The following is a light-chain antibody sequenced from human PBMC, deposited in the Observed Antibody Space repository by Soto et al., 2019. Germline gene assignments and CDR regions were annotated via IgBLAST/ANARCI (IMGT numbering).Light chain of an antibody. CDR2: AAS. CDR1: RGIRND. Sequence: DIQMTQSPSSLSASVGDRVTITCRASRGIRNDLGWYQQKPGKAPKRLIYAASSLQSGVPSRFSGSGSGTEFTLTISSLQPEDFATYYCQQSYRTPPITFGQGTRLEIK. CDR3: QQSYRTPPIT. J-gene: IGKJ5*01. V-gene: IGKV1-17*01.